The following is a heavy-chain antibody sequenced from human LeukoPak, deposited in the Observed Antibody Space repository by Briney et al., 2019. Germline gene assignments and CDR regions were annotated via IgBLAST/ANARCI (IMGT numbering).Heavy chain of an antibody. D-gene: IGHD3-16*01. CDR1: GFTFSDYA. CDR3: AKLWGRHVWSFDY. J-gene: IGHJ4*02. CDR2: IFKTGDTA. V-gene: IGHV3-23*01. Sequence: PGGSLRLSRAASGFTFSDYAMSWVRQAPGKGLEWVSTIFKTGDTAHYADIVRGRFTISRDNSKNTLSLQMNSLRAEDTAIYYCAKLWGRHVWSFDYWGQGALVTVSS.